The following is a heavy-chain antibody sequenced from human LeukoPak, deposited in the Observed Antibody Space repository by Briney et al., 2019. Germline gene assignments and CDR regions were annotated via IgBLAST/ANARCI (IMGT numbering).Heavy chain of an antibody. V-gene: IGHV3-7*01. CDR1: GFTFSSYW. J-gene: IGHJ4*02. CDR2: IKQDGSEK. Sequence: GGSLRLSCAASGFTFSSYWMSWVRQAPGKGLEWVANIKQDGSEKYYVDSVKGRFTISRDNAKNSLYLQMNSLRAEDTAVYYCARHYDILTGYSIDYWGQGTLVTVSS. CDR3: ARHYDILTGYSIDY. D-gene: IGHD3-9*01.